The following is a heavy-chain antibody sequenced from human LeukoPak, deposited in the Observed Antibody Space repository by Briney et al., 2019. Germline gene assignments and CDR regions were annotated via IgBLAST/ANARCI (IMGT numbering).Heavy chain of an antibody. CDR1: GFTISSYA. J-gene: IGHJ4*02. V-gene: IGHV3-30-3*01. CDR3: AKAPLRPGELSPLPDY. CDR2: ISYDGSNK. Sequence: GGSLRLSCAASGFTISSYAMHGVRQAPGKGLEWVAVISYDGSNKYYADTVKGRFTISRDNTNNTLYLQINSLRAEDTASYYCAKAPLRPGELSPLPDYWGQGTLVTVSS. D-gene: IGHD3-16*02.